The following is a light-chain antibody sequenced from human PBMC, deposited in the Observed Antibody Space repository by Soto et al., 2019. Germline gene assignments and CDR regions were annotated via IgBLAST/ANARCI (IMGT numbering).Light chain of an antibody. V-gene: IGKV1-5*01. CDR1: QSIGSW. CDR3: QQYNSYPWT. J-gene: IGKJ1*01. CDR2: DAS. Sequence: DIQMTQSPSTLSAAVGDRVTITCRASQSIGSWLAWYQRKPGKDPNLLIFDASSLESGVPSRFSGSESGTEFTLTISSLQPDDLGTYYCQQYNSYPWTFGQGSKVDIK.